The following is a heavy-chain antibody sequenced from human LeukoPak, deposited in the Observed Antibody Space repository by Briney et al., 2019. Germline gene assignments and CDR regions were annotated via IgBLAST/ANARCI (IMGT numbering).Heavy chain of an antibody. CDR2: IDTDGSST. D-gene: IGHD4-23*01. Sequence: GGSLRLSCVASGFTFSSYWMHWVRQAPEKGLVWVSRIDTDGSSTIYADSVKGRFTISRDNAKNTLYLQMNSLRAEDTAVYYCARAPMTTVVTIDYFDYWGQGTLVTVSS. J-gene: IGHJ4*02. V-gene: IGHV3-74*01. CDR3: ARAPMTTVVTIDYFDY. CDR1: GFTFSSYW.